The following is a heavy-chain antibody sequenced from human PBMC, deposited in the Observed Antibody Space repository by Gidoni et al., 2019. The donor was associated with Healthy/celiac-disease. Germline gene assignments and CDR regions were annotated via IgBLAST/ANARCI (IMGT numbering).Heavy chain of an antibody. Sequence: QLQLQESGPGLVKPSETLSLTCTVSGGSISSSSYYWGWIRQPPGKGLEWIGSIYYSGSTYYNPSLKSRVTISVDTSKNQFSLKLRSVTAADTAVYYCARRPRQQLTLDYWGQGTLVTVSS. CDR3: ARRPRQQLTLDY. V-gene: IGHV4-39*01. CDR1: GGSISSSSYY. J-gene: IGHJ4*02. CDR2: IYYSGST. D-gene: IGHD6-13*01.